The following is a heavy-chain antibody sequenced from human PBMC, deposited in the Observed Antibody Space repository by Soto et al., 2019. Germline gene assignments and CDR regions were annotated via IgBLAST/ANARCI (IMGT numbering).Heavy chain of an antibody. J-gene: IGHJ6*02. V-gene: IGHV4-4*02. CDR2: IYHSGST. D-gene: IGHD3-10*01. CDR3: ARDRVRGVTRRCYGMDV. Sequence: PSETLSLTCAVSGGSISSSNWWSWVRQPPGKGLEWIGEIYHSGSTNYNPSLKSRVTISVDKSKNQFSLKLSSVTAADTAVYYCARDRVRGVTRRCYGMDVWGQGTTVTVSS. CDR1: GGSISSSNW.